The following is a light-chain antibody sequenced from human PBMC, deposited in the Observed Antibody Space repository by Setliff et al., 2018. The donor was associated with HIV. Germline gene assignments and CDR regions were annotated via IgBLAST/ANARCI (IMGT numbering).Light chain of an antibody. Sequence: QSALAQPASVSGSPGQSITISCTGTSSDVGTYNAAYWYQQHPGKAPKLMIYDVSTRPSGVSNRFSGSKSGNTASLTISGLQTEDEADYYCSSYTSSSTDVFGTGTKV. J-gene: IGLJ1*01. CDR3: SSYTSSSTDV. V-gene: IGLV2-14*01. CDR2: DVS. CDR1: SSDVGTYNA.